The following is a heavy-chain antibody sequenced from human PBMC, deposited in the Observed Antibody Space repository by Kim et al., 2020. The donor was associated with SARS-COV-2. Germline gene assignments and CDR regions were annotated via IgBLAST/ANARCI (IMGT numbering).Heavy chain of an antibody. D-gene: IGHD3-10*01. CDR3: ARSRYLGYGSGSSKGPFDY. J-gene: IGHJ4*02. CDR2: INHSGST. CDR1: GGSFSGYY. Sequence: SETLSLTFAVYGGSFSGYYWSWIRQPPGKGLEWIGEINHSGSTNYNPSVKSRVTISVDTSKNQFSLKLGSVTAADTAVNYCARSRYLGYGSGSSKGPFDYWGQGTLVTVSS. V-gene: IGHV4-34*01.